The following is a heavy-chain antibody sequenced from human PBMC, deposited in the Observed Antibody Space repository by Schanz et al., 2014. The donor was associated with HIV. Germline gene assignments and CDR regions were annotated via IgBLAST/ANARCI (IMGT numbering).Heavy chain of an antibody. D-gene: IGHD6-13*01. Sequence: QVQLVESGGGVVQPGESLRLSCAASGFTFRNFGMHWVRQAPGKGLEWVAVIWYDGTNIDYADSVKGRFTVSRDNSKNMLYLQMNSLRAEDTAVYYCAREYYSRNWNWFDPWGQGTLVTVSS. CDR3: AREYYSRNWNWFDP. CDR1: GFTFRNFG. J-gene: IGHJ5*02. CDR2: IWYDGTNI. V-gene: IGHV3-33*01.